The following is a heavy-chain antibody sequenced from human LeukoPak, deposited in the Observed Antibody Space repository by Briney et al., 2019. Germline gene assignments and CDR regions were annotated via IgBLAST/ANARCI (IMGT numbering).Heavy chain of an antibody. Sequence: ASVTVSCKASGYTFTSYYMHWVRQAPGQGLEWMGIINPSGGSTSYAQKFQGRVTMTRDASTSTVYMELSSLRSEDTAVYYCARGGTYYYDSSDEMPRGGWGQGTLVTVSS. CDR2: INPSGGST. CDR3: ARGGTYYYDSSDEMPRGG. CDR1: GYTFTSYY. J-gene: IGHJ4*02. D-gene: IGHD3-22*01. V-gene: IGHV1-46*01.